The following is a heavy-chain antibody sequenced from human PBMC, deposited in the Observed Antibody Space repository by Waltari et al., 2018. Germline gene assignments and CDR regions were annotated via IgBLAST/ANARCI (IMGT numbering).Heavy chain of an antibody. CDR2: IYTSGST. D-gene: IGHD3-22*01. CDR1: GGSISSGIYY. J-gene: IGHJ4*02. Sequence: QVQLQESGPGLVKPSPTLSLTCTLSGGSISSGIYYWSWIRQPAGKGLEWIGRIYTSGSTNYNPSLKSRVTISVDTSKNQFSLKLSSVTAADTAVYYCARGRDSSGYRVDYWGQGTLVTVSS. CDR3: ARGRDSSGYRVDY. V-gene: IGHV4-61*02.